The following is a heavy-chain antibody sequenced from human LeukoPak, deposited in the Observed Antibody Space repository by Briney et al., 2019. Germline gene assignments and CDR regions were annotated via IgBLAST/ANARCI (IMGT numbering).Heavy chain of an antibody. J-gene: IGHJ4*02. CDR1: GYTFTGYY. Sequence: ASVKVSCKASGYTFTGYYMHWVRQAPGQGLEWMGWINPNSGGTNYAQKFQGRVTMTRDTSISPAYMELSRLRSDDTAVYYCARGLGLAVAGKNRAYYFDYWGQGTLVTVSS. D-gene: IGHD6-19*01. CDR2: INPNSGGT. CDR3: ARGLGLAVAGKNRAYYFDY. V-gene: IGHV1-2*02.